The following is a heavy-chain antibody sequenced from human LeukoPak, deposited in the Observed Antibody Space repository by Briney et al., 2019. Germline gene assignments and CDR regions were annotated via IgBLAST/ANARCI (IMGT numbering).Heavy chain of an antibody. CDR3: ARDSVTVTY. D-gene: IGHD4-17*01. CDR1: GGSISSYY. J-gene: IGHJ4*02. Sequence: SETLSLTCTVSGGSISSYYWSWIRQPPGKGLEWIGYIYYSGSTNYNPSLKSRVTISVDTSKNQFSLKLSSVTAADTAVYYCARDSVTVTYWGQGTLVTVSS. CDR2: IYYSGST. V-gene: IGHV4-59*12.